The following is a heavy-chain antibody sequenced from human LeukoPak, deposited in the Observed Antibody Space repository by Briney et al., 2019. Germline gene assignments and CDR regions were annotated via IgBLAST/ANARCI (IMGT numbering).Heavy chain of an antibody. CDR3: ARGRSITLLRGVAMTDGFDI. Sequence: GGSLRLSCEASGFTFSNYGMHWVRQAPGKGLEWVSFTDTSGNYIYYGDSVKGRFTISRDNARNLLFLQMNGLRAEDTAVYYCARGRSITLLRGVAMTDGFDIWGEGAVDGVPS. J-gene: IGHJ3*02. D-gene: IGHD3-10*01. V-gene: IGHV3-21*06. CDR1: GFTFSNYG. CDR2: TDTSGNYI.